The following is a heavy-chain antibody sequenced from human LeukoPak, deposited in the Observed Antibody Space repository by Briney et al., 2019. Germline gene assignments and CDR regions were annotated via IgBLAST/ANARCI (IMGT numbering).Heavy chain of an antibody. D-gene: IGHD4-23*01. V-gene: IGHV4-39*07. J-gene: IGHJ6*02. CDR2: IYYSGST. Sequence: SETLSLTCTVSGGSISSSSYYWGWIRQPPGKGLEWIGSIYYSGSTYYNPSLKSRVTISVDTSKNQFSLKLSSVTAADTAVYYCARGPTVVTPPRGYYYYGMDVWGQGTTVTVSS. CDR1: GGSISSSSYY. CDR3: ARGPTVVTPPRGYYYYGMDV.